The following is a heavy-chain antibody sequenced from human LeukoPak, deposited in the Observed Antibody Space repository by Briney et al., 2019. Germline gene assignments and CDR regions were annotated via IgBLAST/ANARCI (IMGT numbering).Heavy chain of an antibody. J-gene: IGHJ4*02. CDR1: GYTFTSYY. CDR3: ARDGGYYYDSSGYIDY. CDR2: INPSGGST. V-gene: IGHV1-46*01. D-gene: IGHD3-22*01. Sequence: REASVKVSCKASGYTFTSYYTHWVRQAPGQGLEWMGIINPSGGSTSYAQKFQGRVTMTRDTSTSTVYMELSSLRSEDTAVYYCARDGGYYYDSSGYIDYWGQGTLVTVSS.